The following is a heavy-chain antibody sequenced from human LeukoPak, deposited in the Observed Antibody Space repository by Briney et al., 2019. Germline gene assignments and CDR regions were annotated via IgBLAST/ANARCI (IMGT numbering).Heavy chain of an antibody. Sequence: ASVKVSCKASGYTFTSYAMNWVRQAPGQGLEWMGWINTNTGNPTYAQGFTGRFVFSLDTSVSTAYLQISSLKAEDTAVYYCTRESRYDNVWGSYRSPGAFDIWGQGTMVTVSS. CDR3: TRESRYDNVWGSYRSPGAFDI. CDR2: INTNTGNP. CDR1: GYTFTSYA. V-gene: IGHV7-4-1*02. J-gene: IGHJ3*02. D-gene: IGHD3-16*02.